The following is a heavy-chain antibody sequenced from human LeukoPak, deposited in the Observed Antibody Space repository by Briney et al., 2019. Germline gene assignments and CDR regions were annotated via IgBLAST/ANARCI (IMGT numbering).Heavy chain of an antibody. V-gene: IGHV3-7*01. CDR2: IKEDGSEK. CDR3: AREMRQQLVRWDNSVDY. J-gene: IGHJ4*02. Sequence: PGGSLRLSCAVSGFTFRNYWMSWVRQAPGKGLEWVANIKEDGSEKYYVDSVKGRFTISRDNAKNSLYLQMNSLRAEDTAVYYCAREMRQQLVRWDNSVDYWGQGTLVTVSS. CDR1: GFTFRNYW. D-gene: IGHD6-13*01.